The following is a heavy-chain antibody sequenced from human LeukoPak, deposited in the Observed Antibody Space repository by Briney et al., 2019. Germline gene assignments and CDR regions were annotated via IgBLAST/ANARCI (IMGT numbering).Heavy chain of an antibody. D-gene: IGHD3-10*01. CDR3: ARENDGSGSWTMTYYYYYYMDV. V-gene: IGHV4-38-2*02. Sequence: SETLSLTCSVSGYSISSGHYWGWIRQPPGKGLEWIGSIDHSGSTYYNPSLKSRVTISVDTSKNQFSLRLSSVTAADTAVYYCARENDGSGSWTMTYYYYYYMDVWGKGTTVTVSS. CDR1: GYSISSGHY. CDR2: IDHSGST. J-gene: IGHJ6*03.